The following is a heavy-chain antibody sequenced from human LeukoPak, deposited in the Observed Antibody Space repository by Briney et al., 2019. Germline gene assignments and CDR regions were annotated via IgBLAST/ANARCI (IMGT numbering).Heavy chain of an antibody. V-gene: IGHV3-30*02. CDR1: GFTFSSYG. J-gene: IGHJ4*02. Sequence: SGGSLRLSCAASGFTFSSYGMHWVRQAPGKGLEWVAFIRYDGSNIHYADSVKGRFTISRDNSKNTLYLQMNSLRAEDTAVYYCASQKEPAASFDYWGQGTLVTVSS. CDR2: IRYDGSNI. D-gene: IGHD2-2*01. CDR3: ASQKEPAASFDY.